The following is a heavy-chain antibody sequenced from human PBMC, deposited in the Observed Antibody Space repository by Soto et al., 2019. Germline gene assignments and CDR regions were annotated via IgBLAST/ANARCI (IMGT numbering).Heavy chain of an antibody. CDR2: ISFDSSTE. J-gene: IGHJ3*02. V-gene: IGHV3-30*09. CDR1: GFTFSDYP. D-gene: IGHD1-26*01. CDR3: ARPRWDRAGYFYRFDM. Sequence: QVQLVESGGGVVQPGRSLRLSCSASGFTFSDYPMHWVRQAPGKGLEWVASISFDSSTEFSADSAPGRFAISIDNSKNTLCLQMNRLTLEDTAVYFCARPRWDRAGYFYRFDMWGQGTMVTVST.